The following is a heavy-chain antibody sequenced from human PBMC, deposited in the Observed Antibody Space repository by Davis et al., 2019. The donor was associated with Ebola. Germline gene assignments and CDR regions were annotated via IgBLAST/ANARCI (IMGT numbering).Heavy chain of an antibody. CDR1: GFTFSSYW. CDR2: IKQDGSEK. V-gene: IGHV3-7*01. J-gene: IGHJ4*02. D-gene: IGHD3-22*01. Sequence: GALKISCAASGFTFSSYWMSWVRQAPGKGLEWVANIKQDGSEKYYVDSVKGRFTISRDNAKNSLYLQMNSLRDEETAVYYCQAHASSYYYDSSGYYYVRYFDYWGQGTLVTVSS. CDR3: QAHASSYYYDSSGYYYVRYFDY.